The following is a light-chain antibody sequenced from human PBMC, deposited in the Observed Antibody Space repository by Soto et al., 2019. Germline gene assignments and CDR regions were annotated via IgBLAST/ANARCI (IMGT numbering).Light chain of an antibody. V-gene: IGKV1-5*03. CDR3: QQYNSYSYT. Sequence: DIQMTQSPSTLSASVGDRVTITCRASQYVSTWLAWYQQKPGKAPKLLIYKASSLESGVPSRFRDSGSGTEFTLTISSLQPDDFATYYCQQYNSYSYTFGQGTKVEMK. CDR2: KAS. J-gene: IGKJ2*01. CDR1: QYVSTW.